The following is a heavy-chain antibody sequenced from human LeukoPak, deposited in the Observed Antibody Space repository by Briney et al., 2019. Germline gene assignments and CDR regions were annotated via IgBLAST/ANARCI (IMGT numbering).Heavy chain of an antibody. CDR1: GGSISSGGYY. J-gene: IGHJ4*02. V-gene: IGHV4-30-2*01. Sequence: PSQTLSLTCTVSGGSISSGGYYWSWIRQPPGKGLEWIGYIYHSGSTYYNPSLKSRVTISVDRSKNQFSLKLSSVTAADTAVYYCTRVLGDWSTYYFDYWGQGTPVTVSS. CDR3: TRVLGDWSTYYFDY. D-gene: IGHD3-16*01. CDR2: IYHSGST.